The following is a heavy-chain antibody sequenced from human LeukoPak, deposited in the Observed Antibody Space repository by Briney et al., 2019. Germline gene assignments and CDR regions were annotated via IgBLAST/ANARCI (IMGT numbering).Heavy chain of an antibody. J-gene: IGHJ5*02. CDR3: ARARDSCYDILTGTNNWFDP. CDR1: GGSISSSSYY. CDR2: IYYSGST. D-gene: IGHD3-9*01. V-gene: IGHV4-39*01. Sequence: SETLSLTCTVSGGSISSSSYYWGWIRQPPGKGLEWIGSIYYSGSTYYNPSLKSRVTISVDTSKNQFSLKLSSVTAADTAVYYCARARDSCYDILTGTNNWFDPWGQGTLVTVSS.